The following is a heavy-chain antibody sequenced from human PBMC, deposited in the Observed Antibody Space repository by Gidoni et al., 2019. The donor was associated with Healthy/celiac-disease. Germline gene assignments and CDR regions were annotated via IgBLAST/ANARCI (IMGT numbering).Heavy chain of an antibody. D-gene: IGHD3-3*01. Sequence: QLQLQESGPGLVKPSETLSLTCTVSGGSISSSSYYWGWIRQPPGKGLEWIGSIYYSGSTYYNPSLKSRVTISVDTSKNQFSLKLSSVTAADTAVYYCARVFLDYDFWSGWFDPWGQGTLVTVSS. V-gene: IGHV4-39*07. CDR1: GGSISSSSYY. J-gene: IGHJ5*02. CDR3: ARVFLDYDFWSGWFDP. CDR2: IYYSGST.